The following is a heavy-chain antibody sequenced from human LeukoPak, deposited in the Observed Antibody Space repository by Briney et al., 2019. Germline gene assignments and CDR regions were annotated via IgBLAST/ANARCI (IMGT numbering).Heavy chain of an antibody. CDR3: AKVYYDILTGYYNGKAFDI. Sequence: GGSLRLSCAASGFTFSSYAMSWVRQAPGKGLEWVSAISGCGGSTYYADSVKGRFTISRDNSKNTLYLQMNSLRAEDTAVYYCAKVYYDILTGYYNGKAFDIWGQGTMVTVSS. V-gene: IGHV3-23*01. D-gene: IGHD3-9*01. J-gene: IGHJ3*02. CDR1: GFTFSSYA. CDR2: ISGCGGST.